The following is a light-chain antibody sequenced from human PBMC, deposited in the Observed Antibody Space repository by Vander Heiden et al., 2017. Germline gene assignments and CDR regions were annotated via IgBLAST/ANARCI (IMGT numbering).Light chain of an antibody. CDR1: SSDVGGYNY. V-gene: IGLV2-14*01. J-gene: IGLJ1*01. Sequence: QSALAQPAPVSGFPWQSITISCTGTSSDVGGYNYVSWYQQHPGKAPKLMIYEVSKRPAGVSNRFSGSKSGNTASLTISGLQAEDEADYYCSSDTSSSTLVFGTGTKVTVL. CDR3: SSDTSSSTLV. CDR2: EVS.